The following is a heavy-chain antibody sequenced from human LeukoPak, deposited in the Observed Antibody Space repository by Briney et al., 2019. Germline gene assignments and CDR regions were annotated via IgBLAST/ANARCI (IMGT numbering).Heavy chain of an antibody. Sequence: ASVKVSCKASGYTFTSYDINWVRQATGQGLEWMGWVNPNSGHTGYAQKFQGRVTMTRNTSISTAYMDLSSLRSEDTAVYYCARGAPGSYCSGGSCPYFDYWGQGTLASVSS. CDR1: GYTFTSYD. J-gene: IGHJ4*02. D-gene: IGHD2-15*01. CDR2: VNPNSGHT. CDR3: ARGAPGSYCSGGSCPYFDY. V-gene: IGHV1-8*01.